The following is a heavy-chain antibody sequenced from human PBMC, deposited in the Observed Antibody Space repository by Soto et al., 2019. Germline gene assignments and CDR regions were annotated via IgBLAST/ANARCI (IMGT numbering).Heavy chain of an antibody. CDR3: ANDRQSYNYVWDPFDF. CDR2: IGGGDDDR. D-gene: IGHD1-1*01. Sequence: EVQLLESGGGLVQPGGSLRLSCAASGFSFSTYAMSWVRQAPGKGLEWVSSIGGGDDDRYYTDSVKGRFTISRDNSKNTVFLQMSSLSAEDTARYYCANDRQSYNYVWDPFDFWGQGTVVTVSS. V-gene: IGHV3-23*01. CDR1: GFSFSTYA. J-gene: IGHJ3*01.